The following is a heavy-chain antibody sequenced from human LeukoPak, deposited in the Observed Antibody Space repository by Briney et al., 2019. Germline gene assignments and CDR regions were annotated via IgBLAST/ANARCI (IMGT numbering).Heavy chain of an antibody. V-gene: IGHV1-69*04. D-gene: IGHD1-26*01. Sequence: SVKVSCKASGITFSSNAISWVRQAPGQGLEWVGTIIPILGRPNYAKNFQGRVTIVADKTTTTVDMELSSLRYEDTAVYYCARDRPLEWDQRRGFYYWGQGTLVTVSS. CDR3: ARDRPLEWDQRRGFYY. J-gene: IGHJ4*02. CDR1: GITFSSNA. CDR2: IIPILGRP.